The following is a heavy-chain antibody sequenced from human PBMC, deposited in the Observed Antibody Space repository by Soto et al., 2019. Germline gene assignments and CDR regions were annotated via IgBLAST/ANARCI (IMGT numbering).Heavy chain of an antibody. V-gene: IGHV3-66*01. CDR1: GFTVSSNY. CDR3: VGLRVFY. CDR2: IYSGGST. D-gene: IGHD3-16*01. J-gene: IGHJ4*02. Sequence: GSLRRSCAASGFTVSSNYMSWVRQAPGKGLEWVSVIYSGGSTYYADSVKGRFTISRDNSKNTLYLQMNSLRAEDTAVYYCVGLRVFYWGQGTLVTVSS.